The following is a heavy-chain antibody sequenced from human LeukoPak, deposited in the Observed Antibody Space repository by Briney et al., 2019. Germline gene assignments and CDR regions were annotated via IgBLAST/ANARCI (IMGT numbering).Heavy chain of an antibody. CDR2: ISSSGSTI. J-gene: IGHJ5*02. D-gene: IGHD3-9*01. Sequence: PGGSLRLSWAASGFTFSSYEMNWVRQAPGKGLEWVSYISSSGSTIYYADSVKGRFTISRDNAKNSLYLQMNSLRAEDTAVYYCARVVGDILTGYSHWFDPWGQGTLVTVSS. V-gene: IGHV3-48*03. CDR3: ARVVGDILTGYSHWFDP. CDR1: GFTFSSYE.